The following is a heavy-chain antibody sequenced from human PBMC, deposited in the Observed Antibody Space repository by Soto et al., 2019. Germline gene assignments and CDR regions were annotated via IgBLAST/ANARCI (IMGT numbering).Heavy chain of an antibody. J-gene: IGHJ4*02. CDR3: VRDSGYDVLTGYQHFDY. CDR2: IKEDGSEA. CDR1: GFIFNNYW. D-gene: IGHD3-9*01. V-gene: IGHV3-7*03. Sequence: GGSLRLSCAASGFIFNNYWMAWVRQAPGKGLEWVAKIKEDGSEASYVDSVKGRFTISRDNAKNSLYLQMNSLRAEGTAVYYCVRDSGYDVLTGYQHFDYWGQGTLVTVSS.